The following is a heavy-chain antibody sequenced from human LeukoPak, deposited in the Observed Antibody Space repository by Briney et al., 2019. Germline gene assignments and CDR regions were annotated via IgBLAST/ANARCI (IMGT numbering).Heavy chain of an antibody. V-gene: IGHV3-9*01. J-gene: IGHJ3*02. CDR1: GFTFDDYA. D-gene: IGHD4-17*01. CDR3: AKDIDGDGRIGAFDI. Sequence: AGGSLRLSCAGSGFTFDDYAMHWVRQAPGKGLEWVSSITWNSGNMDYADSVKGRFTISRDNAKNSLYLQMNSLRAEDTALYYCAKDIDGDGRIGAFDIWGQGTMVTVSS. CDR2: ITWNSGNM.